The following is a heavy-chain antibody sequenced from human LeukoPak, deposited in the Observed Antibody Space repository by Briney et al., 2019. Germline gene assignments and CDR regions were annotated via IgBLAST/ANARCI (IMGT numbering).Heavy chain of an antibody. D-gene: IGHD3-22*01. CDR1: GFTVSNSY. CDR3: ARGLYYYDSSGFYRNWYFDL. J-gene: IGHJ2*01. Sequence: GSLRLSCAASGFTVSNSYMSWIRQPPGKGLEWIGYIYYSGSTNYNPSLKSRVTISVDTSKNQFSLKLSSVTAADTAVYYCARGLYYYDSSGFYRNWYFDLWGRGTLVTVSS. V-gene: IGHV4-59*02. CDR2: IYYSGST.